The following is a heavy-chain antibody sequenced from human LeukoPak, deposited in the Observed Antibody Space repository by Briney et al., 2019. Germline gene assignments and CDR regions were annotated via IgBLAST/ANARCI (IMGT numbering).Heavy chain of an antibody. CDR1: GFTFSSYA. CDR3: ARDLHYYDSSGYYYGFDY. Sequence: GGSLRLSCAAFGFTFSSYAMHRVRQAPGKGLEWVAVISYDGSNKYYADSVKGRFTISRDNSKNTLYLQMNSLRAEDTAVYYCARDLHYYDSSGYYYGFDYWGQGTLVTVSS. D-gene: IGHD3-22*01. CDR2: ISYDGSNK. J-gene: IGHJ4*02. V-gene: IGHV3-30-3*01.